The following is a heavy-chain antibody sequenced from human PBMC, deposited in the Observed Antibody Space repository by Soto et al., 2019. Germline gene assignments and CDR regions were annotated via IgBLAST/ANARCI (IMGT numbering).Heavy chain of an antibody. D-gene: IGHD2-2*01. CDR2: IWYDGSNK. CDR1: GFTFSSYG. V-gene: IGHV3-33*01. J-gene: IGHJ4*02. Sequence: GGSLRLSCAASGFTFSSYGMHWVRQAPGKGLEWVAVIWYDGSNKYYADSVKGRFTISRDNSKNTLYLQMNSLRAEDTAVYYCAREGLLPAAEYYFDYWGQGTLVTVSS. CDR3: AREGLLPAAEYYFDY.